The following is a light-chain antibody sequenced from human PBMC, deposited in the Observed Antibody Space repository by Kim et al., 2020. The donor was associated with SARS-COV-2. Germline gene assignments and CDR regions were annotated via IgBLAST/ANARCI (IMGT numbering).Light chain of an antibody. CDR3: QAWDSSTGV. CDR2: KDN. J-gene: IGLJ1*01. V-gene: IGLV3-1*01. CDR1: KLGDKF. Sequence: VSPKQTASITCSGDKLGDKFISWYQQNPGQPPVLVIYKDNKRPSGIPERFSGSNSGHTATLTISGTQAMDEADYYCQAWDSSTGVFGTGTKVTVL.